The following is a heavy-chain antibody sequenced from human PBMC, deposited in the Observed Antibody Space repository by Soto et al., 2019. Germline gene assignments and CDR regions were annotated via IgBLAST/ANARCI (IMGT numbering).Heavy chain of an antibody. CDR1: GGSISSSSYY. Sequence: QLQLQESGPGLVKPSETLSLTCTVSGGSISSSSYYWGWIRQPPGKGLEWIGSIYYSGSTYYNPSLKTRVTISVHTSKNQFSLKLSSVPAADTAVYYCARHTPAISNSDHWGQGTLVTVSS. J-gene: IGHJ4*02. V-gene: IGHV4-39*01. CDR3: ARHTPAISNSDH. D-gene: IGHD2-15*01. CDR2: IYYSGST.